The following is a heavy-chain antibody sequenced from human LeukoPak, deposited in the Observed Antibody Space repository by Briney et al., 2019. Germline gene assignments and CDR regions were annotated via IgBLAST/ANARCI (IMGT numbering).Heavy chain of an antibody. Sequence: GESLKISCKGSGYSFTSYWIGWVRQMPGKGLEWMGIIYPGDSDTRYSPSFRGQVTISADKSINTAYLQWSSLKASDTAIYYCARRADYGDYAPYYFDYWGQGTLVTVSS. CDR1: GYSFTSYW. J-gene: IGHJ4*02. CDR3: ARRADYGDYAPYYFDY. V-gene: IGHV5-51*01. CDR2: IYPGDSDT. D-gene: IGHD4-17*01.